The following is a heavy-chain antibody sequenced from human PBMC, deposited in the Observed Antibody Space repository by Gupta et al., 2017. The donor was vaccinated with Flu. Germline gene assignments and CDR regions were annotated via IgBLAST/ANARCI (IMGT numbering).Heavy chain of an antibody. CDR2: ISASGIST. J-gene: IGHJ4*02. CDR1: GFSFSNYA. D-gene: IGHD2-2*01. CDR3: AKGGRGVIPAAILDA. Sequence: EVQLLESGGGLVQPGGSLRLSCAASGFSFSNYAMTWVRQAPRKGLEGVSTISASGISTYFADSVKGRVTISRDNSKSTLYLQINSLRAGDTAVYYCAKGGRGVIPAAILDAWGQGTLVTVSS. V-gene: IGHV3-23*01.